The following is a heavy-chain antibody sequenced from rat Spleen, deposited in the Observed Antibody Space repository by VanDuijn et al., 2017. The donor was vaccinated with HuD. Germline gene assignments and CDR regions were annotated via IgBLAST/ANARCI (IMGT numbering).Heavy chain of an antibody. D-gene: IGHD1-1*01. CDR2: ITHADDNT. Sequence: EVQLVESGGGLAQPGRSLKLSCVASGFTFNNYWMTWIRQATGKGLELVATITHADDNTYYTDSVRGRFTISRDNAKSTLYLQMNSLRSEDTATYYCTRDDYYSAVFDYWGQGVMVSVSS. CDR3: TRDDYYSAVFDY. CDR1: GFTFNNYW. J-gene: IGHJ2*01. V-gene: IGHV5-31*01.